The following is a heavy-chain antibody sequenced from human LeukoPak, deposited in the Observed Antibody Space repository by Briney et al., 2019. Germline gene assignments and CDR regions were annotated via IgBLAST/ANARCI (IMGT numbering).Heavy chain of an antibody. CDR1: GFTFSNNW. Sequence: GGSLRLSCAASGFTFSNNWMTWVRQAPGKGLEWVASVKKDASEKYYVDSVKGRFTISRDNSKNTLYLQMNSLRAEDMAVYYCAKDRYDFWSGQTAIFDYWGQGTLVTVSS. D-gene: IGHD3-3*01. V-gene: IGHV3-7*01. J-gene: IGHJ4*02. CDR2: VKKDASEK. CDR3: AKDRYDFWSGQTAIFDY.